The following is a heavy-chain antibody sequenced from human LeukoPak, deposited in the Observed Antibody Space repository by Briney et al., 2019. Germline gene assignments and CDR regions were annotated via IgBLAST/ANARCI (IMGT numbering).Heavy chain of an antibody. CDR3: ARERYYDSSGYYYNRFDP. D-gene: IGHD3-22*01. Sequence: SETLSLTCTVSGGSISSYYWSWFRQPPGKGLEWIGYIYYSGSTNYNPSLKSRVTISVDTSKNQFSLKLSSVTAADTAVYYCARERYYDSSGYYYNRFDPWGQGTLVTVSS. J-gene: IGHJ5*02. V-gene: IGHV4-59*01. CDR1: GGSISSYY. CDR2: IYYSGST.